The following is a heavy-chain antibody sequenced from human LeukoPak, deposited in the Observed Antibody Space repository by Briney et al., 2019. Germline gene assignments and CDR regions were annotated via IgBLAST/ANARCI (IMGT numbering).Heavy chain of an antibody. CDR1: GFTFSSYG. V-gene: IGHV3-30*18. CDR2: ISYDGSNK. Sequence: PGGSLRLSCAASGFTFSSYGMHWVRQAPGKGLEWVAVISYDGSNKYYADSVKGRFTISRDNSKNTLYLQMNGLRAEDTAVYYCAKDPGVVVAASGYYFDYWGQGTLVTVSS. CDR3: AKDPGVVVAASGYYFDY. J-gene: IGHJ4*02. D-gene: IGHD2-15*01.